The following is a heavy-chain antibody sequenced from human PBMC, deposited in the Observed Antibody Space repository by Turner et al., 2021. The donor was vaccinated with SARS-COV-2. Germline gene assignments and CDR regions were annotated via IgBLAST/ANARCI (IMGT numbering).Heavy chain of an antibody. CDR1: GDSISRSTYY. CDR3: AREAGGVSRNDSPDY. V-gene: IGHV4-39*02. CDR2: IYDTGSA. J-gene: IGHJ4*02. D-gene: IGHD1-1*01. Sequence: QLQLQESGPGLVKPSETLSLTCTVSGDSISRSTYYWGWIRQPPGKGLEWIGNIYDTGSAYYTPSLRSRVTMSVDTSKNQFSLKLTSVTAADTAVYYCAREAGGVSRNDSPDYWGQGTLVAVSS.